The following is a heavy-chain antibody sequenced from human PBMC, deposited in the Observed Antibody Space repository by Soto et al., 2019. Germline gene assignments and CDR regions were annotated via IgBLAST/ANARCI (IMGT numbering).Heavy chain of an antibody. CDR3: TRGRGRSYYFGSGNYSDY. Sequence: QVQLVESGGGVVQPGTSLRLPCTASGFTFSDYAIHWVRQAPGKGLEWVAVISYDGSTTYYADSVKGRFTISRDNSKNTLYLQMSSLRVEDTAVNYCTRGRGRSYYFGSGNYSDYWGQGTLVTVSS. CDR1: GFTFSDYA. V-gene: IGHV3-30*14. CDR2: ISYDGSTT. D-gene: IGHD3-10*01. J-gene: IGHJ4*02.